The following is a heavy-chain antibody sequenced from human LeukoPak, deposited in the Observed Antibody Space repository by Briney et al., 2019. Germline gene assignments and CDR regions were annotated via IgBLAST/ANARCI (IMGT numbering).Heavy chain of an antibody. Sequence: PGRSLRLSCATSGFTFNDYAMHWVRQAPGKGLEWVSGISSNSGSMFYADSVKGRFTIPRDNGKNSLYLQMNSLRPEDTAMYYCAKDKRLRRGSDDILTARYHYDYYGMDVWGQGTTVTVSS. CDR2: ISSNSGSM. V-gene: IGHV3-9*01. CDR1: GFTFNDYA. J-gene: IGHJ6*02. D-gene: IGHD3-9*01. CDR3: AKDKRLRRGSDDILTARYHYDYYGMDV.